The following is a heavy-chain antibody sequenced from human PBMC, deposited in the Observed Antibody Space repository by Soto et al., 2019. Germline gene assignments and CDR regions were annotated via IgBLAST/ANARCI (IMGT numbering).Heavy chain of an antibody. D-gene: IGHD6-13*01. Sequence: SETLSLTCTVSGGSISSSSYYWGWIRQPPGKGLEWIGSIYYSGSTYYNPSLKSRVTISVDTSKNQFSLKLSSVTAADTAVYYCARPSRYSRGGRGFFDYWGQGTLVTVSS. CDR2: IYYSGST. V-gene: IGHV4-39*01. CDR3: ARPSRYSRGGRGFFDY. CDR1: GGSISSSSYY. J-gene: IGHJ4*02.